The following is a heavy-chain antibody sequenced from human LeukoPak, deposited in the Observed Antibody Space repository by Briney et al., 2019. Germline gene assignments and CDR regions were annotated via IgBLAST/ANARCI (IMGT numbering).Heavy chain of an antibody. CDR3: VRDRGTYRPIDY. CDR1: GFTFGDYW. D-gene: IGHD1-26*01. CDR2: INSDGSTT. V-gene: IGHV3-74*01. J-gene: IGHJ4*02. Sequence: PGGSLRLSCAASGFTFGDYWMHWVRQAPGKGLVWVSRINSDGSTTTYADSVKGRFTISRDNARNTLYLQMNSLRAEDTAIYYCVRDRGTYRPIDYWGQGTLVTVSS.